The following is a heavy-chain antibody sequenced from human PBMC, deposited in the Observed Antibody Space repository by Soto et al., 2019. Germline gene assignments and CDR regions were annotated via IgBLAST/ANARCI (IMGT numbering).Heavy chain of an antibody. J-gene: IGHJ6*01. CDR1: GGTFSNYS. D-gene: IGHD5-12*01. V-gene: IGHV1-69*01. Sequence: QVQRVQSGAEVKKPGSSVKVSCKASGGTFSNYSINWVRQAPGQGLQWMGGIIPIFGTPDYAQTFQGRVIITADESTTTAYMALSSLRSEDTAVYYCARAMVVADPSDGYSYCGLDVWGQGTTVTVSS. CDR2: IIPIFGTP. CDR3: ARAMVVADPSDGYSYCGLDV.